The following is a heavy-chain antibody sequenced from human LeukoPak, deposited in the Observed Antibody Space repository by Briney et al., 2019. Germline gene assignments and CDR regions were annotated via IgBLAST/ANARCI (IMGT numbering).Heavy chain of an antibody. V-gene: IGHV1-8*01. Sequence: ASVKVSCKASGYTFTSYDINWVRQATGQGLEWMGWMNPNSGNTGYAQKFQGRVTMTRNTSISTAYMELSSLRSEDTAVYYCARGAIRYFDWLLLPTDYYGMDVWGQGTTVTVSS. J-gene: IGHJ6*02. CDR3: ARGAIRYFDWLLLPTDYYGMDV. CDR2: MNPNSGNT. D-gene: IGHD3-9*01. CDR1: GYTFTSYD.